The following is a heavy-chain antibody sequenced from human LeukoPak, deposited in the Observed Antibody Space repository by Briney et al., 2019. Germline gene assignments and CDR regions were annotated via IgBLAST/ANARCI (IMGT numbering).Heavy chain of an antibody. J-gene: IGHJ4*02. CDR2: ISSSSSYI. CDR1: GFTFSSYS. V-gene: IGHV3-21*01. CDR3: AREQRVSYYYDSSGHFDY. Sequence: GGSLRLSCAASGFTFSSYSMNWVRQAPGKGLEWVSSISSSSSYIYYADSVKGRFTISRDNAKNSPYLQMNSLRAEDTAVYYCAREQRVSYYYDSSGHFDYWGQGTLVTVSS. D-gene: IGHD3-22*01.